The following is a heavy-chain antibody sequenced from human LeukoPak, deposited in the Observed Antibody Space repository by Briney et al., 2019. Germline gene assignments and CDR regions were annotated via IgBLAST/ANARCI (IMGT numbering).Heavy chain of an antibody. V-gene: IGHV3-30*18. D-gene: IGHD2-2*01. CDR1: GFTFSSYG. CDR3: AKDGQYQLLRGDAFDI. CDR2: ISYDGSNK. Sequence: GGSLRLSCAASGFTFSSYGMHWVRQAPGKGLEWVAVISYDGSNKYYADSVKGRFTISRDNSKNTLYLQMNSLRAEDTAVYYCAKDGQYQLLRGDAFDIWGQGTMVTVSS. J-gene: IGHJ3*02.